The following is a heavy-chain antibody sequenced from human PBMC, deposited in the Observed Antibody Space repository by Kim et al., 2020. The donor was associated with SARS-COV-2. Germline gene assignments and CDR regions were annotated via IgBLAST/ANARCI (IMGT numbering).Heavy chain of an antibody. CDR1: GYTFTSYA. CDR3: AREGLEQWLVRRAFDI. J-gene: IGHJ3*02. Sequence: ASVKVSCKASGYTFTSYAMHWVRQAPGQRLEWMGWINAGNGNTKYSQKFQGRVTITRDTSASTAYMELSSLRSEDTAVYYCAREGLEQWLVRRAFDIWGQGTMVTVSS. CDR2: INAGNGNT. V-gene: IGHV1-3*01. D-gene: IGHD6-19*01.